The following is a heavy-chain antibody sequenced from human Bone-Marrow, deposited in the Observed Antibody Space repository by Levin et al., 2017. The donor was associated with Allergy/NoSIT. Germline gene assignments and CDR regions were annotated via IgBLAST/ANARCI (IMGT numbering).Heavy chain of an antibody. D-gene: IGHD1-1*01. J-gene: IGHJ4*02. V-gene: IGHV3-21*01. CDR3: ARDQSSILERQSYFDY. CDR2: IISTSTYI. Sequence: GGSLRLSCAASGFTFSSYSMNWVRQAPGKGLEWVSSIISTSTYIYYADSVKGRFTISRDNAKNSLYLQINSLRAEDTAVYYCARDQSSILERQSYFDYWGQGTLVTVSS. CDR1: GFTFSSYS.